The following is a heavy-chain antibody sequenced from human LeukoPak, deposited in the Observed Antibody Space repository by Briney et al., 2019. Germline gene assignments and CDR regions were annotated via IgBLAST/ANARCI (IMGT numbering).Heavy chain of an antibody. Sequence: SVNVSCKASGGTFSSYAISWVRQAPGQGLEGMGGIIPIFGTANYAHKFQGRVTITADESTSTAYMELSSLRSEDTAVYYCASSIAAAGRGRGYYYGMDVWGQGTTVTVSS. D-gene: IGHD6-13*01. V-gene: IGHV1-69*13. CDR2: IIPIFGTA. CDR1: GGTFSSYA. CDR3: ASSIAAAGRGRGYYYGMDV. J-gene: IGHJ6*02.